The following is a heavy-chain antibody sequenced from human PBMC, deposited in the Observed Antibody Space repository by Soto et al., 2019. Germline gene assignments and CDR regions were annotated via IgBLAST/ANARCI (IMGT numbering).Heavy chain of an antibody. V-gene: IGHV1-2*02. CDR1: GYTFTGYY. D-gene: IGHD2-2*01. CDR2: INPNSGGT. J-gene: IGHJ6*02. Sequence: ASVKVSCKASGYTFTGYYMHWVRQAPGQGLEWMGWINPNSGGTNYAQKFQGRVTMTRDTSISTAYMELSRLRSDDTAVYYCARSVRVVPAAMGPLYHYYGMDVWGQGTTVTVSS. CDR3: ARSVRVVPAAMGPLYHYYGMDV.